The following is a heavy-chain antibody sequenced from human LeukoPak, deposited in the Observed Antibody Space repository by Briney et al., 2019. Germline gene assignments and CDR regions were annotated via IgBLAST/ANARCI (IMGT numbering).Heavy chain of an antibody. Sequence: GASVKVSCKASGYTFTSYYMHWVRQAPGQGLEWMGIINPSGGSTSYAQKFQGRVTMTRDTSTSTVYMELSSLRSEDTAVYYCARMRIVVVPAAIASHAFDIWGQGTMVTVSS. CDR2: INPSGGST. D-gene: IGHD2-2*01. CDR3: ARMRIVVVPAAIASHAFDI. V-gene: IGHV1-46*01. J-gene: IGHJ3*02. CDR1: GYTFTSYY.